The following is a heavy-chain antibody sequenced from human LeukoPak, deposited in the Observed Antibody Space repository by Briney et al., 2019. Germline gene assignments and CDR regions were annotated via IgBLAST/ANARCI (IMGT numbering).Heavy chain of an antibody. D-gene: IGHD3-22*01. V-gene: IGHV3-23*01. CDR1: GFTYSSYA. J-gene: IGHJ4*02. CDR2: ISGSGGST. CDR3: ARNGFITMIVVVTSTLNDY. Sequence: GGSLRLSCAASGFTYSSYAMSWVRQGPGKGLEWVSAISGSGGSTYYADSVKGRFTISRDNSKNTLYLQMNSLRAEDTAVYYCARNGFITMIVVVTSTLNDYWGQGTLVTVSS.